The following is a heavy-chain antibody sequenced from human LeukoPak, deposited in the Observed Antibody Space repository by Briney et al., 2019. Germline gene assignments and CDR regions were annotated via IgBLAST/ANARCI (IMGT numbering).Heavy chain of an antibody. CDR3: ARSYGGSYDPADY. CDR1: GFTFSSYS. V-gene: IGHV3-21*01. CDR2: ISSSSSYI. J-gene: IGHJ4*02. Sequence: GGSLRLSCAASGFTFSSYSMNWVRQAPGKGLEWVSSISSSSSYIYYADSVKGRFTISRDNAKNSLYLQMNSLRAADTAVNYRARSYGGSYDPADYWGQGTPVTVSS. D-gene: IGHD1-26*01.